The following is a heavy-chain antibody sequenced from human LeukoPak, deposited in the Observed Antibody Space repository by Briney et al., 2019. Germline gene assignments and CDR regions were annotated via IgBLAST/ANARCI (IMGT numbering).Heavy chain of an antibody. D-gene: IGHD6-13*01. CDR3: ARLAAAGTYGYYYYYMDV. Sequence: PGGSLRLSCAASGFTVSSNEMSWVRQAPGKGLEWVSGISGSGGSTYYADSVKGRFTISRDNAKNSLYLQMNSLRAEDTAVYYCARLAAAGTYGYYYYYMDVWGKGTTVTVSS. V-gene: IGHV3-23*01. J-gene: IGHJ6*03. CDR2: ISGSGGST. CDR1: GFTVSSNE.